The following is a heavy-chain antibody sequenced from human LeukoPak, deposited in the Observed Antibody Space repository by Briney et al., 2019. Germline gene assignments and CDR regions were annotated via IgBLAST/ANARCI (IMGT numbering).Heavy chain of an antibody. V-gene: IGHV4-59*01. D-gene: IGHD5-12*01. J-gene: IGHJ4*02. Sequence: SETLSLTCTVSGGSISSYYWSWIRQPPGKGLEWIGYIYYSGSTNYNPSLKSRVTISVDTSKNQFSLKLSSVTAADTAVYYCASAYDLGAFDYWGQGTLVTVSS. CDR3: ASAYDLGAFDY. CDR1: GGSISSYY. CDR2: IYYSGST.